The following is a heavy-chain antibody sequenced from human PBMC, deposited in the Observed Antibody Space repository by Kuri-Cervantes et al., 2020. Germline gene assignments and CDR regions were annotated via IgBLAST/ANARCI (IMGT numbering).Heavy chain of an antibody. CDR1: GFTFSSYA. CDR2: ISGSGGST. CDR3: VKSLEAEWELLDY. D-gene: IGHD1-26*01. V-gene: IGHV3-23*01. Sequence: GESLKISCAASGFTFSSYAMSRVRQAPGKGLEWVSAISGSGGSTYYADSVKGRFTISRDNSKNTLYLQMNSLRAEDTAVYYCVKSLEAEWELLDYWGQGTLVTVSS. J-gene: IGHJ4*02.